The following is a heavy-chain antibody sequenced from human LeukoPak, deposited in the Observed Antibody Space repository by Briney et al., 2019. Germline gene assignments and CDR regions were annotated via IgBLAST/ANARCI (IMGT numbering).Heavy chain of an antibody. CDR3: ARDARGSSYFDY. V-gene: IGHV4-59*01. Sequence: PSETLSLTCTVSGGSISSYYWSWIRQPPGKGLEWIGYIYYSGSTNYNPSLKSRVTMSVDTSKNQFSLKLSSVTAADTAVYYCARDARGSSYFDYWGQGTLVTVSS. D-gene: IGHD6-6*01. CDR2: IYYSGST. CDR1: GGSISSYY. J-gene: IGHJ4*02.